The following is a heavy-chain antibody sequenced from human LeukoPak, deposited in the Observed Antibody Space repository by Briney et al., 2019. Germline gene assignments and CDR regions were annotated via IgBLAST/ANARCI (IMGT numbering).Heavy chain of an antibody. Sequence: SETLSLTCTVSGGSISSSNYYWGWLRQPPGKGLEWLGSMFYSGSTYYNPSLESRVTISADTSQNQFSLKLRSVTVADTAVYFCARRDSSGYFPYFFNCWGQGTLVTVSS. CDR2: MFYSGST. CDR3: ARRDSSGYFPYFFNC. J-gene: IGHJ4*02. V-gene: IGHV4-39*01. CDR1: GGSISSSNYY. D-gene: IGHD6-19*01.